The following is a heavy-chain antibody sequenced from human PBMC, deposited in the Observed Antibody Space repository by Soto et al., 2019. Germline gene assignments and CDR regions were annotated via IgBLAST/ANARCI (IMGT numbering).Heavy chain of an antibody. J-gene: IGHJ4*02. V-gene: IGHV1-69*18. D-gene: IGHD6-19*01. Sequence: QVQLVQSGAEVKKPGSSVKVSCKASGATFSGYAINWVRQAPGQGLEWLGRIVPIFETLNYAERFQGRVANTADESTTTVYMELTTLTHEDTAVYYCVVMGNVAVSNPRSFDYWGQGTQVTVSS. CDR1: GATFSGYA. CDR3: VVMGNVAVSNPRSFDY. CDR2: IVPIFETL.